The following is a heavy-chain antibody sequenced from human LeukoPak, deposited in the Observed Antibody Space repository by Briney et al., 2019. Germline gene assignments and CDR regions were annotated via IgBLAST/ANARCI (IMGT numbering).Heavy chain of an antibody. CDR1: GDTFNSYS. CDR3: AREVDYYDSSDYFPLGY. J-gene: IGHJ4*02. D-gene: IGHD3-22*01. V-gene: IGHV1-69*13. CDR2: IVPFVDAT. Sequence: ASVKVSCKTSGDTFNSYSFTWVRQAPGQGFEWLGAIVPFVDATNYAQKFQDRVTITADASTNTVFMQLSSLKSDDSAVYYCAREVDYYDSSDYFPLGYWGRGTLVTVSS.